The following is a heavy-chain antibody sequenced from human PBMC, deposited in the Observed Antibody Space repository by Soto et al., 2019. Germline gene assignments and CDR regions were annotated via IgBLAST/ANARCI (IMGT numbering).Heavy chain of an antibody. CDR3: ARGDRGAFDL. Sequence: PGGSLRLSCAGSGFTFSNFEMHWVRQAPGQGLVWVSRIHSDGSSTTYADSVKGRFTISRDNAKNTLYLQMNSLRAEDTAVYYCARGDRGAFDLWGQGTMVTVSS. CDR2: IHSDGSST. J-gene: IGHJ3*01. V-gene: IGHV3-74*01. CDR1: GFTFSNFE. D-gene: IGHD2-21*02.